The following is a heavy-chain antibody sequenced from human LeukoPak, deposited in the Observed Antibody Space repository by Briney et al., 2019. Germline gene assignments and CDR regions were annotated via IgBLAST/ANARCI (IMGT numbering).Heavy chain of an antibody. V-gene: IGHV3-48*03. CDR3: ARDNYDSSTPYYFDY. D-gene: IGHD3-22*01. CDR1: GFTFSTYE. J-gene: IGHJ4*02. Sequence: GGSLRLSCAASGFTFSTYEMNWVRQAPGKGLEWVSYISSSGSAIYYADSVKGRFTISRDNAKNSLYLQMNSLRAEDTAVYYCARDNYDSSTPYYFDYWGQGTLVTVSS. CDR2: ISSSGSAI.